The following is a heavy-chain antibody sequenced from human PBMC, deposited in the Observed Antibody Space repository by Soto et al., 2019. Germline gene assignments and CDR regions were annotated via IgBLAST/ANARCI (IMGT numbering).Heavy chain of an antibody. CDR3: ALLGRSGSGRPYYYGMDV. CDR2: ISGSGGIT. V-gene: IGHV3-23*01. CDR1: GLTFSYFA. D-gene: IGHD3-10*01. J-gene: IGHJ6*02. Sequence: EVQLLESGGGLVQPGGSLRLSRAVSGLTFSYFAMSWVRQAPGKGLEWVSAISGSGGITYYADSVKGRFTISRDNSKNTLFLQMNSLRAEDTAVYYCALLGRSGSGRPYYYGMDVWGQGTTVTVSS.